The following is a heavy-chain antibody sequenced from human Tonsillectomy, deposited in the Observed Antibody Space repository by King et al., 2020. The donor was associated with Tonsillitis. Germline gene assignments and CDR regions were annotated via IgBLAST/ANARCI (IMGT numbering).Heavy chain of an antibody. J-gene: IGHJ2*01. V-gene: IGHV1-2*02. CDR3: ARDGTPLPGSYFDL. CDR2: IDSNSGGT. CDR1: GYIFSDYH. Sequence: QLVQSGAEVKKPGASVKVSCKASGYIFSDYHIHWVRQAPGQGLEWMGWIDSNSGGTKYAQKFQGRGTLTRDTSISTSYMELTSLRYDDMAVYFCARDGTPLPGSYFDLWGRGTLVSVSS.